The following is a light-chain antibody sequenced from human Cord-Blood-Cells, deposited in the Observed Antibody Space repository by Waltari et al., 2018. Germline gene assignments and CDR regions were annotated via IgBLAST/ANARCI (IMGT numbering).Light chain of an antibody. CDR1: SSDVGGSNY. V-gene: IGLV2-14*01. Sequence: QSALTQPASVSGSPGQSITISCTGTSSDVGGSNYVSWYQQPPGKAPKLMIYEVSNRPSGFSNRFSGSKAGNTASLTISGLQAEDEADYYCSSYTSSSTPLVFGTGTKVTV. CDR2: EVS. J-gene: IGLJ1*01. CDR3: SSYTSSSTPLV.